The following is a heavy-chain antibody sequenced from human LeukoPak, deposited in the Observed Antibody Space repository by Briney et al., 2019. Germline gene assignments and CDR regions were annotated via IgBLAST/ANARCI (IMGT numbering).Heavy chain of an antibody. V-gene: IGHV4-30-4*01. CDR1: SDSISSGDYY. CDR3: AREHKSYGDYPYYFDS. D-gene: IGHD4-17*01. J-gene: IGHJ4*02. Sequence: SQTLSLTCTVSSDSISSGDYYWSWIRQPAGKGLEFIGYINKKGGTFYNPPLKSRVSISIDTSKSQFSLKLTPVTAADTAVYFCAREHKSYGDYPYYFDSWGQGTLVTVSS. CDR2: INKKGGT.